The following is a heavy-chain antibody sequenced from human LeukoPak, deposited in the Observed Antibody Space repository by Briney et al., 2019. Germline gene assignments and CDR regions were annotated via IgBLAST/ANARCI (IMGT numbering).Heavy chain of an antibody. V-gene: IGHV4-34*01. J-gene: IGHJ4*02. CDR3: ARGRVKWELLSPFDY. D-gene: IGHD1-26*01. Sequence: SETLSLTCAVYGGSFSGYYWSWIRQPPGKGLEWIGEINHSGSTNYNPSLKSRVTISVDTSKNQFSLKLSSVTAADTAVYYCARGRVKWELLSPFDYWGQGTLVTVSS. CDR2: INHSGST. CDR1: GGSFSGYY.